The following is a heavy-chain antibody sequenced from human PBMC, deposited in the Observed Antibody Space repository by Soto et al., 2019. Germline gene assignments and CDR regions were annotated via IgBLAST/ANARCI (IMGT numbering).Heavy chain of an antibody. J-gene: IGHJ6*03. Sequence: SETLSLTCTVSGGSISSYYWSWIRQPPGKGLEWIGYIYYSGSTNYNPSLKSRVTISVDTSKNQFSLKLSSVTAADTAVYYCARASAYRDFWSGYYSYYYYYYMDVWGKGTTVTVSS. CDR3: ARASAYRDFWSGYYSYYYYYYMDV. CDR1: GGSISSYY. D-gene: IGHD3-3*01. CDR2: IYYSGST. V-gene: IGHV4-59*01.